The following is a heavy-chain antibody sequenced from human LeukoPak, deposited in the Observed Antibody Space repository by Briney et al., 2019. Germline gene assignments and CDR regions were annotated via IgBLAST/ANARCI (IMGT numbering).Heavy chain of an antibody. V-gene: IGHV3-74*01. CDR3: ARDINWGQVDY. Sequence: GGSLRLSCAASGFTFSGHWMYWLRQAPEKGLVWVSRINGDGSATNYAGSMKGRFTISRDNAKNILYLQMNSLREDDTAVYYCARDINWGQVDYWGQGTLVTVSS. J-gene: IGHJ4*02. CDR1: GFTFSGHW. CDR2: INGDGSAT. D-gene: IGHD7-27*01.